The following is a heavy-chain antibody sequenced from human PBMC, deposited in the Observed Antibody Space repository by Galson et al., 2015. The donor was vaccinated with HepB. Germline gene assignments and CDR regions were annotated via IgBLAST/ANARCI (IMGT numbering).Heavy chain of an antibody. CDR3: ARATYCSSTSCYRWGRIFFDY. J-gene: IGHJ4*02. CDR1: TGSISSGDYY. V-gene: IGHV4-31*03. Sequence: LSLTCTVSTGSISSGDYYWSWIRQHPGKGLEWIGNIYYSGSTYYNPSLKSRVTISVDTSKNQFSLKLNSVTAADTAVYYCARATYCSSTSCYRWGRIFFDYWGQGTLVTVSS. D-gene: IGHD2-2*02. CDR2: IYYSGST.